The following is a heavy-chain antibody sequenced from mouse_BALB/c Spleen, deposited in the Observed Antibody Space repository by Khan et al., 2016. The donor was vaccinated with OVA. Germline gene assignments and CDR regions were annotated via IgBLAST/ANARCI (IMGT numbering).Heavy chain of an antibody. CDR1: GYTFTDYS. V-gene: IGHV9-2-1*01. J-gene: IGHJ3*01. CDR2: INTETGEP. CDR3: ARNFLYYYGSSPFAY. D-gene: IGHD1-1*01. Sequence: QIQLVQSGPELNKPGETVKISCKASGYTFTDYSMHWVKQAPGKGLKWMGWINTETGEPTYADDFKGRFAFSLETSASTAYLQINNLKNEDTATYFCARNFLYYYGSSPFAYWGQGTLVTVSA.